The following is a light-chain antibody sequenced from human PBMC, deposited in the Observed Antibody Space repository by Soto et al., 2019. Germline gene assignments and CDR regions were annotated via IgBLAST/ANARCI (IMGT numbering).Light chain of an antibody. Sequence: DIQMTQSPSSLSASVGDRVTITCQASQDITNYLHWFQQKPGKAPKLLIYDASNLETGVPSRFSGSGSGTDFTFTIRSLQPEDIATYYCQQYDNLTLTFGGGTKV. CDR1: QDITNY. CDR3: QQYDNLTLT. V-gene: IGKV1-33*01. J-gene: IGKJ4*01. CDR2: DAS.